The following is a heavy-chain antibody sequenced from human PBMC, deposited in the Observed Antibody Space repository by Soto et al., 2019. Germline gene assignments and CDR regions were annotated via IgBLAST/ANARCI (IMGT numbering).Heavy chain of an antibody. CDR2: INPDNGNT. CDR1: GYTFTAYH. D-gene: IGHD2-15*01. V-gene: IGHV1-3*01. CDR3: TREEYCTGGTCYRYFGL. Sequence: QAQLVQSGAEVKKPGASVRVSCTTSGYTFTAYHIHWLRQAPGQRLEWLGWINPDNGNTKYSQNFWGRVNITRDTSASTAHMELSSLRPEDTAIYYCTREEYCTGGTCYRYFGLWGRGTLVTVSS. J-gene: IGHJ2*01.